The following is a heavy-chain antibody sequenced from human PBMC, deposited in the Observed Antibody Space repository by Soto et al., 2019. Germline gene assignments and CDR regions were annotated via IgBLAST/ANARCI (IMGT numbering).Heavy chain of an antibody. CDR2: ISTYNGIT. CDR3: ARTVAANYHYYRLAV. J-gene: IGHJ6*02. V-gene: IGHV1-18*01. D-gene: IGHD5-12*01. CDR1: GYTFTSYG. Sequence: ASVKVSCKASGYTFTSYGLSWVRQAPGRGLEWMGWISTYNGITNYAQKLQGRVTMTTDTSTSTAYMELRTLRSDDTAVYYCARTVAANYHYYRLAVWGQGTTVTVSS.